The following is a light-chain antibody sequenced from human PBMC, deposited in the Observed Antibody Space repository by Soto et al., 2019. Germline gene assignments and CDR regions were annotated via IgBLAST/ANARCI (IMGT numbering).Light chain of an antibody. CDR1: QIISTW. Sequence: DIQMTQSPSTLSASVGDRVTITCRASQIISTWLAWYQQKPGKAPNHLIYKASTLESGVPSRFSGSGSGTEFTLTISSLQPDDFATYYCQQYNDYSWTFGQGTKVEIK. CDR3: QQYNDYSWT. J-gene: IGKJ1*01. V-gene: IGKV1-5*03. CDR2: KAS.